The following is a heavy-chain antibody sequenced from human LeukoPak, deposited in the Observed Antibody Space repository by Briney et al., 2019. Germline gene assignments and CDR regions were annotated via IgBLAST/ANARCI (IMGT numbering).Heavy chain of an antibody. CDR3: ARAAYSSSTDY. J-gene: IGHJ4*02. V-gene: IGHV3-74*01. CDR1: GFTFSTYW. CDR2: IDSDGSRT. Sequence: PGGSLRLSCSASGFTFSTYWMVWVRQAPGKGLLWVSHIDSDGSRTGYADPVKGRFTMSRDNAKNTLYLQMNSLRAEDTAVYFCARAAYSSSTDYWGQGTLVTVPS. D-gene: IGHD6-6*01.